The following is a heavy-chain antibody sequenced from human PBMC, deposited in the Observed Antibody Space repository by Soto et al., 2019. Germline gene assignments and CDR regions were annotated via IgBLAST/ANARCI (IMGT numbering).Heavy chain of an antibody. D-gene: IGHD6-6*01. CDR2: IYASGGT. CDR1: GFSLSSGGGA. Sequence: QITLKESGPTLVKSTQTLTLTCTFSGFSLSSGGGAVGWIRQPPGKALEWLAIIYASGGTHYSPSLKTRLTIPKDTSKNQVFLTMTNMDPVDTATYYCGHRRDVATRCWFDPWGQGILVTVSS. CDR3: GHRRDVATRCWFDP. V-gene: IGHV2-5*01. J-gene: IGHJ5*02.